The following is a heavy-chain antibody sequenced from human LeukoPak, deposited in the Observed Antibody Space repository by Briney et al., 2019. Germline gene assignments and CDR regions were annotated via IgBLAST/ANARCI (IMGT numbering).Heavy chain of an antibody. V-gene: IGHV3-74*01. Sequence: GGSLRLSCAASGFTFNNYVMSWVRQAPGKGLVWVSRISTDGYTTDYADFVQGRFTASRDNTKNTWSLEMNSLRAEDTAVYYCVVGGSPGYWGQGTLVTVSS. CDR1: GFTFNNYV. CDR2: ISTDGYTT. J-gene: IGHJ4*02. CDR3: VVGGSPGY. D-gene: IGHD2-15*01.